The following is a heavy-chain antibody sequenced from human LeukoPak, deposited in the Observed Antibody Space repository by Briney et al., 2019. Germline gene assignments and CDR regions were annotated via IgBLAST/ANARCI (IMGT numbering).Heavy chain of an antibody. D-gene: IGHD3-10*01. CDR2: IYTSGST. CDR1: GGSISSGSDD. CDR3: ARATMGNYYYYYYMDV. J-gene: IGHJ6*03. Sequence: PSETLSLTCTVAGGSISSGSDDWSWIRQPAGKGLEWIGRIYTSGSTNYNPSLKSRVTISVDTSKNQCSLKLSSVTAADTAVYYCARATMGNYYYYYYMDVWGKGTTVTVSS. V-gene: IGHV4-61*02.